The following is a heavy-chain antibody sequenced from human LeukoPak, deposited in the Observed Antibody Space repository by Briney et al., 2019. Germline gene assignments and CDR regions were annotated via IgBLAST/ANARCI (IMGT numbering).Heavy chain of an antibody. J-gene: IGHJ4*02. CDR3: AKRYCSSTSCYYDY. D-gene: IGHD2-2*01. CDR1: GFTFSSYA. CDR2: ISGSGGST. Sequence: PGGSLRLSXAASGFTFSSYAMSWLRQAPGKGLEWVSAISGSGGSTYYADSVKGRFTISRDNSKNTLYLQMNSLRAEDTAVYYCAKRYCSSTSCYYDYWGQGTLVTVSS. V-gene: IGHV3-23*01.